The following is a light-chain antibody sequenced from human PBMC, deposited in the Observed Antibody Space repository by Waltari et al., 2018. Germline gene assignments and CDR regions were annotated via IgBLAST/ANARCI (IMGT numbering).Light chain of an antibody. CDR1: QSVSSNY. J-gene: IGKJ1*01. CDR3: QQYGNSPTT. CDR2: GAS. Sequence: ETVLTQSPGTLSLSPGERATLSCRASQSVSSNYLAWYQQKPGQAPRLLIYGASGRATGITDRFSGSGSGTDFTLTISRLEPEDFAVYYCQQYGNSPTTFGRGTKVEIK. V-gene: IGKV3-20*01.